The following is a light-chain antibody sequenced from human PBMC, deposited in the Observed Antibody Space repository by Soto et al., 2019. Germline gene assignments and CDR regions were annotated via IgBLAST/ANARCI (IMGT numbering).Light chain of an antibody. V-gene: IGKV3-15*01. CDR3: QQYYKWPPYT. Sequence: EIVMTQSPATLSVSPGERVTLSCGARQSVGSNLAWYHQQPGQAPRLLIYAISTRAIGIPARFSGSGAGTEFTLTISSLQSEDVGVYYCQQYYKWPPYTFGQGTKLEIK. J-gene: IGKJ2*01. CDR2: AIS. CDR1: QSVGSN.